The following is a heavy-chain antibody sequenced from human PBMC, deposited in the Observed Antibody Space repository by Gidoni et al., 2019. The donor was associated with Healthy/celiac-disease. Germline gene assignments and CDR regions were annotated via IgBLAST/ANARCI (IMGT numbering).Heavy chain of an antibody. Sequence: AANGNTNYAQKLQGRVTMTTDTSTSTAYMERRSLRSDDTAVYYCARDVLVNYFDYWGQGTMVTVSS. V-gene: IGHV1-18*01. CDR2: AANGNT. CDR3: ARDVLVNYFDY. D-gene: IGHD2-15*01. J-gene: IGHJ4*02.